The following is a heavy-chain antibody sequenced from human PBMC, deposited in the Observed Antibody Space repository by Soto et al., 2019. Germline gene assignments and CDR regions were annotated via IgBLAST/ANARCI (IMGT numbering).Heavy chain of an antibody. CDR2: ISGSGGST. J-gene: IGHJ2*01. CDR1: GFTFSNYG. CDR3: AKGKWELPAPYWYFDL. Sequence: GGSLRLSCAASGFTFSNYGMHWVRQAPGKGLEWVSAISGSGGSTYYADSVKGRFTISRDNSKNTLYLQMNSLRAEDTAVYYCAKGKWELPAPYWYFDLWGRGTLVTVSS. V-gene: IGHV3-23*01. D-gene: IGHD1-26*01.